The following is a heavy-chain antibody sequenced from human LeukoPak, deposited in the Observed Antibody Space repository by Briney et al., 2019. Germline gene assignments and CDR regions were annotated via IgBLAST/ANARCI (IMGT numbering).Heavy chain of an antibody. V-gene: IGHV1-2*02. CDR2: INPNSGGT. J-gene: IGHJ5*02. CDR1: GYSFTGYY. CDR3: ARYYYDSSGYRLHWFDP. D-gene: IGHD3-22*01. Sequence: ASVKVSCKASGYSFTGYYMHWVRRAPGQGLEWMGWINPNSGGTKYAQKFQGRVTMTRDTSISTAYMELSRLRYDDTAVYYCARYYYDSSGYRLHWFDPWGQGALVTVSS.